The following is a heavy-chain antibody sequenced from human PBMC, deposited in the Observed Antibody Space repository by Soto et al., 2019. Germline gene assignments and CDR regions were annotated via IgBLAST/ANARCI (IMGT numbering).Heavy chain of an antibody. Sequence: QVQLRESGPGLVKPSETLSLTCTVSSGSIGTYFWSCIRQPPGKGLEWIGYIYYSGTTNYKPSLKRRVTIVLDTSKNQFSLRLSSVTAADTAVYYCARGRGGTYDAFDIWGQGTLVTVSS. CDR2: IYYSGTT. J-gene: IGHJ3*02. V-gene: IGHV4-59*01. D-gene: IGHD1-26*01. CDR1: SGSIGTYF. CDR3: ARGRGGTYDAFDI.